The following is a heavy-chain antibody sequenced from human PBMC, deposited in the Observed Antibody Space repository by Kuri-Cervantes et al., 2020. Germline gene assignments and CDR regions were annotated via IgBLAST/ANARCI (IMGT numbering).Heavy chain of an antibody. Sequence: SCTVSGGSISSGGYFWSWIRQHPGKGLEWIGYIYYSGSTYCNPSLKSRVTISVDTSKNQFSLKVNSVTAADTAVYYCARGQGAILALLDIWGQGTTVTVSS. CDR3: ARGQGAILALLDI. D-gene: IGHD3-3*01. CDR2: IYYSGST. J-gene: IGHJ6*02. V-gene: IGHV4-31*02. CDR1: GGSISSGGYF.